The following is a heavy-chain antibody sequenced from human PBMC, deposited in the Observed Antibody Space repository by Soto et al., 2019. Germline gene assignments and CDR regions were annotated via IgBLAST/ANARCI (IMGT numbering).Heavy chain of an antibody. CDR1: GYSFTSYW. D-gene: IGHD6-13*01. CDR2: IDPSDSYT. V-gene: IGHV5-10-1*03. Sequence: EVQLVQSGAEVKKPGESLRISCKGSGYSFTSYWISWVRQMPGKGLEWMGRIDPSDSYTNYSPSFQGHVTISADKSISTAYLQWSSLKASDTAMYYCARSDNEVSSSWITGYYGMDVWGQGTTVTVSS. J-gene: IGHJ6*02. CDR3: ARSDNEVSSSWITGYYGMDV.